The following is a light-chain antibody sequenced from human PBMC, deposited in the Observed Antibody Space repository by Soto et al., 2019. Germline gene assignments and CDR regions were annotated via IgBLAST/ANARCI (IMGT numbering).Light chain of an antibody. CDR1: QSVSSY. CDR3: QQPSNWPIT. J-gene: IGKJ5*01. V-gene: IGKV3-11*01. CDR2: DAS. Sequence: KVVTHTPATLCLSPEERATLSCRARQSVSSYLAWYQQKPGQAPRLLIYDASNRATGIPARFSGSGSGTDFTLTTSSLEPEDFAVYYCQQPSNWPITLGQGTRLEIK.